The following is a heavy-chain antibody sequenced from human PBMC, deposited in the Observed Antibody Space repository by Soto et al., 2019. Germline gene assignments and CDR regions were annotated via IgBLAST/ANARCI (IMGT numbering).Heavy chain of an antibody. V-gene: IGHV3-74*01. D-gene: IGHD6-13*01. CDR3: ARDGHSSSWVNYYMDV. CDR1: GFTFSSYW. Sequence: PGGSLRLSCAASGFTFSSYWMHWVRQAPGKGLVWVSRINSDGSSTSYADSVKGRFTISRDNAKNTLYLQMNSLRAEDTAVYYCARDGHSSSWVNYYMDVWGKGTTVTVSS. J-gene: IGHJ6*03. CDR2: INSDGSST.